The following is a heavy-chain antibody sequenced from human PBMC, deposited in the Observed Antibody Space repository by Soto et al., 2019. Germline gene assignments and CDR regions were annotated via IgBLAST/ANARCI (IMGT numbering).Heavy chain of an antibody. J-gene: IGHJ6*02. V-gene: IGHV1-69*13. Sequence: SVKVSCKASGGTFSSYAISWVRQAPGQGLEWMGGIIPIFGTANYAQKFQGRVTITADESTSTAYMELSSLRSEDTAVYYCARGAFSRGPNNYYYYGMDVWGQGTTVTVSS. D-gene: IGHD3-10*01. CDR2: IIPIFGTA. CDR1: GGTFSSYA. CDR3: ARGAFSRGPNNYYYYGMDV.